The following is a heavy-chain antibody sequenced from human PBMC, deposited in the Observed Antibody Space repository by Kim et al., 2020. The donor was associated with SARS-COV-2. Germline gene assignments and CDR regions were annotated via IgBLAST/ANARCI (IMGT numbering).Heavy chain of an antibody. CDR2: ISGSGGST. Sequence: GGSLRLSCAASGFTFSNYAMSWVRQAPGKGLEWVSAISGSGGSTYYAASVKGRITISSDNTKTTQYLQMNSLGAENTAVYYCAEGEYYDSTKGTEYYYYGMDVWGQGTTVTVSS. J-gene: IGHJ6*02. CDR1: GFTFSNYA. D-gene: IGHD3-22*01. V-gene: IGHV3-23*01. CDR3: AEGEYYDSTKGTEYYYYGMDV.